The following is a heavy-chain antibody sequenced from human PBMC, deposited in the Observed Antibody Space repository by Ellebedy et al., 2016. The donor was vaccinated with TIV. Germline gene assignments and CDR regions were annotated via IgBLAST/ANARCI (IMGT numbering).Heavy chain of an antibody. V-gene: IGHV4-59*01. Sequence: MPSETLSLTCTLSGGSISGYYWGWIRQPPGKGLGWIGYMYFSGGTNSNPSLKSRVTISVDTSNNLFSLTLDSVTAADTAVYYCARFVAAHGYDYWGQGTLVTVSS. CDR1: GGSISGYY. J-gene: IGHJ4*02. CDR3: ARFVAAHGYDY. D-gene: IGHD6-25*01. CDR2: MYFSGGT.